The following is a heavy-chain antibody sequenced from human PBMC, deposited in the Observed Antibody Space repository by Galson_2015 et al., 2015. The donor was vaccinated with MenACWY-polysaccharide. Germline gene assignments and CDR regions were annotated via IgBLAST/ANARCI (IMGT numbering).Heavy chain of an antibody. CDR1: GFSFSSHE. V-gene: IGHV3-48*03. J-gene: IGHJ1*01. CDR3: VRDRAVRGVHDC. CDR2: ISTSGSPI. Sequence: SLRLSCAASGFSFSSHEMTLVRQAPGKGLEWLSYISTSGSPIYYADSVKGRYTISRDNAKNSLYLQMDSLRVEDTAVYYCVRDRAVRGVHDCWGQGTLVTVSS. D-gene: IGHD3-10*01.